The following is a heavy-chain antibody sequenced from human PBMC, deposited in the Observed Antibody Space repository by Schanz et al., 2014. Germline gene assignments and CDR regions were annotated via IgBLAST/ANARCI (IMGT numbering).Heavy chain of an antibody. V-gene: IGHV1-46*01. CDR3: GKIDRTRYSAMDV. J-gene: IGHJ6*02. CDR1: GYTFTSYY. D-gene: IGHD3-9*01. CDR2: IIPILDKT. Sequence: QVQLVQSGAEVKKPGASVKVSCKASGYTFTSYYMHWVRQAPGQGLEWMGRIIPILDKTNYAQKFQGRATITAENSPSTDYKEVSGQSSEDTDVDYRGKIDRTRYSAMDVWGQGTTVTGSS.